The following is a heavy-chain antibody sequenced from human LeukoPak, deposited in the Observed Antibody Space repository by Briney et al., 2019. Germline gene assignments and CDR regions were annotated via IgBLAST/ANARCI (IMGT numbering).Heavy chain of an antibody. CDR3: AKDGYSGSYWDPSWLNFDY. J-gene: IGHJ4*02. CDR2: IKQDGSEK. CDR1: GFTFSSYW. V-gene: IGHV3-7*01. D-gene: IGHD1-26*01. Sequence: GGSLRLSCAASGFTFSSYWMSWVRQAPGKGLEWVANIKQDGSEKYYVDSVKGRFTISRDNSKNTLYLQMNSLRAEDTAVYYCAKDGYSGSYWDPSWLNFDYWGQGTLVTVSS.